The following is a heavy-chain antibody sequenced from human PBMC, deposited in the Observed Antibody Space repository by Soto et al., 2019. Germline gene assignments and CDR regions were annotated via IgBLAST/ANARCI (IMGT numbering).Heavy chain of an antibody. J-gene: IGHJ6*02. Sequence: GGSLRLSCAASGFTFSSYAMHWARQAPGKGLEWVAVISYDGSNKYYADSVKGRFTISRDNSKNTLYLQMNSLRAEDTAVYYCARVQVPSHTIFGVVIDYYYYGMDVWGQGTTVTVSS. CDR3: ARVQVPSHTIFGVVIDYYYYGMDV. CDR1: GFTFSSYA. D-gene: IGHD3-3*01. CDR2: ISYDGSNK. V-gene: IGHV3-30-3*01.